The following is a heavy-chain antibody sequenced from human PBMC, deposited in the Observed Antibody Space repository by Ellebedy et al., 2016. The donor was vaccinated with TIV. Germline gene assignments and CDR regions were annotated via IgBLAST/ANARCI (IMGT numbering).Heavy chain of an antibody. CDR1: GFSFGNFA. CDR3: ARVALYDFWSGSPFDY. Sequence: GGSLRLSCAASGFSFGNFAMHWVRQAPGKGLDWVAVISYDGSNKHYADSVKGRFTISRDNSKDTLYLQMNSLRADETAVYYCARVALYDFWSGSPFDYWGQGSLVTVSS. J-gene: IGHJ4*02. D-gene: IGHD3-3*01. V-gene: IGHV3-30-3*01. CDR2: ISYDGSNK.